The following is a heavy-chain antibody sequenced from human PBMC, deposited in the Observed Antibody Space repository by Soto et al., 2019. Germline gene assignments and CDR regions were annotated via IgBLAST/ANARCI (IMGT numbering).Heavy chain of an antibody. V-gene: IGHV3-48*01. J-gene: IGHJ4*02. D-gene: IGHD6-19*01. CDR3: AREANGPYSSGWYVVY. Sequence: GGSLRLSCAASGFTFSSYSMNWVRQAPGKGLEWVSYISSSSSTIYYADSVKGRFTISRDNAKNSLYLQMNSLRAEDTAVYYCAREANGPYSSGWYVVYWGQGTLVTVSS. CDR2: ISSSSSTI. CDR1: GFTFSSYS.